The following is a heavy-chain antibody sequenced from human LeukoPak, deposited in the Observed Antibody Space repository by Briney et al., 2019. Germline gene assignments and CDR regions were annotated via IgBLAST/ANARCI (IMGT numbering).Heavy chain of an antibody. Sequence: GGSLRLSCAASGFTFDDYAMHWVRQAPGKGLEWVSGISWNSGSIGYADSVKGRFTISRDNAKNSLYLQMNSLRAEDTALYYCAKDPYYYDSSGPLDYWCQGTLVTVSS. CDR1: GFTFDDYA. V-gene: IGHV3-9*01. CDR3: AKDPYYYDSSGPLDY. J-gene: IGHJ4*02. D-gene: IGHD3-22*01. CDR2: ISWNSGSI.